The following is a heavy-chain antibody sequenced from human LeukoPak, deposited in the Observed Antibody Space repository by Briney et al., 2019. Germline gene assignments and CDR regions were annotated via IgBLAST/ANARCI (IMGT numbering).Heavy chain of an antibody. CDR1: GFAFSDYY. CDR3: ARDLGSGAFDI. V-gene: IGHV3-11*04. CDR2: ISSSGNTI. Sequence: GGSLRLSCAASGFAFSDYYMSWIRQAPGEGLESISYISSSGNTIHDADSLKGRFTISRDNARNSLYLQMNSLRVEDTAVYYCARDLGSGAFDIWGQGQWSPSLQ. J-gene: IGHJ3*02. D-gene: IGHD3-10*01.